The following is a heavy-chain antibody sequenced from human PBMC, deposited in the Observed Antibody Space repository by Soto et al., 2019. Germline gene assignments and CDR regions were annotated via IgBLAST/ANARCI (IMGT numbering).Heavy chain of an antibody. D-gene: IGHD3-10*01. Sequence: QVQLVQSGAEVKKPGASVKVSCKASGYTFTSYGISWVRQAPGQGLEWMGWISAYNGNTNYAQKLQGRVTMTTETSTNSADMELRSLRSDDTAVYYCARGGSTMGRGVITFDGWGQGTLVTVSS. CDR1: GYTFTSYG. V-gene: IGHV1-18*01. J-gene: IGHJ4*02. CDR2: ISAYNGNT. CDR3: ARGGSTMGRGVITFDG.